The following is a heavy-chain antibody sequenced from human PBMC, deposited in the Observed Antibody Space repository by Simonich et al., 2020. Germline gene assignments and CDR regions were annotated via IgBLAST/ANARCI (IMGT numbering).Heavy chain of an antibody. Sequence: EVQLVESGGGLVQPVGSLRLSCAASGFTFSRYSMNWVRQAPGKGLEWVPHSSSSSSTIYYSDPVKGRFTISRDNAKNSLYLKMNSLRAEDTAGYYCARDSSYYAFDIWGQGTMVTVSS. J-gene: IGHJ3*02. D-gene: IGHD5-12*01. CDR1: GFTFSRYS. CDR3: ARDSSYYAFDI. V-gene: IGHV3-48*01. CDR2: SSSSSSTI.